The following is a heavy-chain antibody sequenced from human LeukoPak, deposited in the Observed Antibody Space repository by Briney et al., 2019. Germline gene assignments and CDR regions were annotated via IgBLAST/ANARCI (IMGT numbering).Heavy chain of an antibody. Sequence: PGGSLRLSCAASGFIFSDHWMHWVRQAPGKGLVWLSRINNDGSSTSYADSVKGRFTISRDNAKNTLYLQMNSLRAEDTAVYYCARMAEYSTAEMRYWGQGTLVTVSS. CDR3: ARMAEYSTAEMRY. D-gene: IGHD6-6*01. CDR1: GFIFSDHW. J-gene: IGHJ4*02. V-gene: IGHV3-74*01. CDR2: INNDGSST.